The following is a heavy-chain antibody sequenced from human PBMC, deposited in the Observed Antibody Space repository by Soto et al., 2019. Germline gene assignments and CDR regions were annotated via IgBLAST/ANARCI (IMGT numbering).Heavy chain of an antibody. V-gene: IGHV1-2*02. CDR3: ERAHALGFSNWFDP. Sequence: ASVKFSCKASVYIFSANYIHWVRQAPGQGLEWLGWINPHSGATNYEQKFLGRVTMSADTSASTAYMDLARPKSDDTAVYYCERAHALGFSNWFDPWGRGTLVTVSS. J-gene: IGHJ5*02. CDR1: VYIFSANY. CDR2: INPHSGAT. D-gene: IGHD3-10*01.